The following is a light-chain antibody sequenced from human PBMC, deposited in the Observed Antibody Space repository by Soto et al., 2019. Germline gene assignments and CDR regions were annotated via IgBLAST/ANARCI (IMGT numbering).Light chain of an antibody. CDR3: CSYAGSSTFVV. CDR2: EGS. J-gene: IGLJ2*01. V-gene: IGLV2-23*03. CDR1: SSDVGSYNL. Sequence: QSALTQPASVSGSPGQSITISCTGTSSDVGSYNLVSWYQQHPGKAPKLMIYEGSKRPSGVSNRFSGSKSGNTASLTISGLQVEDEADYYCCSYAGSSTFVVFGGGTKLTVI.